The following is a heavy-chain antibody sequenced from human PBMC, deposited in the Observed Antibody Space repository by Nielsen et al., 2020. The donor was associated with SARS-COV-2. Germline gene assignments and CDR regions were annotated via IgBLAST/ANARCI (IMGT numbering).Heavy chain of an antibody. D-gene: IGHD1-14*01. CDR1: GGSISSSSYY. V-gene: IGHV4-39*01. J-gene: IGHJ6*03. Sequence: GSLRLSCTVSGGSISSSSYYWGWIRQPPGEGLEWIGSIYYSGSTYYNPSLKSRVTISVDTSKNQFSLKLSSVTAADTAVYYCARGRNENDYMDVWGSGTTVTMSS. CDR3: ARGRNENDYMDV. CDR2: IYYSGST.